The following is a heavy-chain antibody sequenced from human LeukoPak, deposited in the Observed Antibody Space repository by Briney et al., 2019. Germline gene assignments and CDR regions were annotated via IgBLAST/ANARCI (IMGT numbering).Heavy chain of an antibody. D-gene: IGHD4-11*01. Sequence: AASVTVSCKTSGYTFTDYYIHWVRQAPGQGLEWMGWINPNSGETNSAQKFQGRVTMTGDTSISTAYMEPRRVTSDDTAVYYCARDRDYSNTERGFDYWGQGTLVTVSS. CDR3: ARDRDYSNTERGFDY. J-gene: IGHJ4*02. CDR1: GYTFTDYY. V-gene: IGHV1-2*02. CDR2: INPNSGET.